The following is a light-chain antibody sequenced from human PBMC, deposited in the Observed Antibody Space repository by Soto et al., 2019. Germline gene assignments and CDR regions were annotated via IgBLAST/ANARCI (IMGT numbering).Light chain of an antibody. J-gene: IGLJ1*01. CDR1: SSNIGSYT. Sequence: QSVLTQPPSAHGTPGQRVTISCSGSSSNIGSYTVNWYQQLPGTAPKLLIYNNYQRPSGVPDRFSGSKAGTSASLAISGLQSEDEADYFCAAWDDTLNAYYVFGTGTKVTVL. CDR2: NNY. V-gene: IGLV1-44*01. CDR3: AAWDDTLNAYYV.